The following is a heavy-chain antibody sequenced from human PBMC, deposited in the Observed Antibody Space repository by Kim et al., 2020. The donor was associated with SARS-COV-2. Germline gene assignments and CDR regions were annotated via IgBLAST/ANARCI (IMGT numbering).Heavy chain of an antibody. CDR3: ARDLTYGSGSYRYYYGMYV. CDR2: IYYSGST. V-gene: IGHV4-59*01. CDR1: GGSISSYY. Sequence: SETLSLTCTVSGGSISSYYWSWIRQPPGKGLEWIGYIYYSGSTNYNPSLKSRVTISVDTSKNQFSLKLSSVTAADTAVYYCARDLTYGSGSYRYYYGMYV. D-gene: IGHD3-10*01. J-gene: IGHJ6*01.